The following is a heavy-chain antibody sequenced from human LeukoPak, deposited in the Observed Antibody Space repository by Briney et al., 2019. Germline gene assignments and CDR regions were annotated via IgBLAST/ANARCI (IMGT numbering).Heavy chain of an antibody. J-gene: IGHJ5*02. V-gene: IGHV4-59*01. CDR3: ARDKGALGYCSGGSCYDWFDP. D-gene: IGHD2-15*01. CDR1: GGPMSDYY. Sequence: SETLSLTCTVSGGPMSDYYWSWIRQPTGKGLEWIGYIYYSGSTNYNPSLKSRVTKSLDTSKNQFSLKLRSMTAADTAVYYCARDKGALGYCSGGSCYDWFDPWGQGTLLTVSS. CDR2: IYYSGST.